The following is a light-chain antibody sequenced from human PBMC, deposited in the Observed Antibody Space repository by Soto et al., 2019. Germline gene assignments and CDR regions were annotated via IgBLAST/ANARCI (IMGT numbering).Light chain of an antibody. Sequence: DVLMTQTPLSQSVAPWHPASISGKSSQSLLHITGETFLFWYLQKPGQSPQLLIYEVSTRVSGVPDRFSGSGSGTDFTLEISRVETDDVGIYYCMQSTQLPPTFGQGTRLENK. V-gene: IGKV2D-29*02. J-gene: IGKJ5*01. CDR3: MQSTQLPPT. CDR2: EVS. CDR1: QSLLHITGETF.